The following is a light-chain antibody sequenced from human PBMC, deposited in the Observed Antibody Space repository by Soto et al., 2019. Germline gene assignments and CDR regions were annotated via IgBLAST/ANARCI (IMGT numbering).Light chain of an antibody. CDR2: DVS. CDR1: SSDVGGYNY. Sequence: QSVLTQPRSVSGSPGQSVTISCTGTSSDVGGYNYVSWYQQHPGKAPKLMIYDVSKRPSGVPDRFSGSKSGNTASLTISGLEAEDEAYYYCRSYAGSYTWVFGGGTKLTVL. V-gene: IGLV2-11*01. CDR3: RSYAGSYTWV. J-gene: IGLJ3*02.